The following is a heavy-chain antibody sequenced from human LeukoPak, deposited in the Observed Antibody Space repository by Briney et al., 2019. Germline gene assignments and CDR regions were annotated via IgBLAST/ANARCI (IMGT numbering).Heavy chain of an antibody. Sequence: GGSLRLSCAASGFTFRTYAMDWVRQAPGKGLEWVSAISGGGVSTYYADSVKGRFTISRDNSKNTLYLQMNSLRAEGTAIYYCANKGITMVVHWGQGTLVTVSS. D-gene: IGHD3-10*01. CDR1: GFTFRTYA. J-gene: IGHJ5*02. V-gene: IGHV3-23*01. CDR3: ANKGITMVVH. CDR2: ISGGGVST.